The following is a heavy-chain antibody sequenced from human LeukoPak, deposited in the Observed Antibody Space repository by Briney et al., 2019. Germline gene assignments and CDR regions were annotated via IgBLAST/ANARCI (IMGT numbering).Heavy chain of an antibody. D-gene: IGHD3-22*01. CDR3: ARAQYYYDSSGYRNFDY. CDR1: GGTFSSYA. V-gene: IGHV1-69*13. Sequence: SVKVSCRASGGTFSSYAISWLRQAPGQGLEWMGGIIPIFGTANYAQKFQGRVTITADESTSTAYMELSSLRSEDTAVYYCARAQYYYDSSGYRNFDYWGQGTLVTVSS. J-gene: IGHJ4*02. CDR2: IIPIFGTA.